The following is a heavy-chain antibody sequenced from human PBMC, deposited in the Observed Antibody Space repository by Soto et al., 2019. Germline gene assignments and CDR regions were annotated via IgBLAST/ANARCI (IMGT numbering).Heavy chain of an antibody. CDR1: GGSISSSNYY. D-gene: IGHD3-3*01. Sequence: ASETLSLTCNVSGGSISSSNYYWGWIRQPPGKGLEWIGEINHSGSTNYNPSLKSRVTISVDTSKNQFSLQLNSVTPEDTAVYYCGRSGYFAEYLQHWGQGTQVTVSS. J-gene: IGHJ1*01. CDR2: INHSGST. V-gene: IGHV4-39*01. CDR3: GRSGYFAEYLQH.